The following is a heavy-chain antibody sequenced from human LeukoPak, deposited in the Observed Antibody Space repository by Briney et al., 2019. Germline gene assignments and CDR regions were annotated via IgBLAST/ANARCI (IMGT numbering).Heavy chain of an antibody. J-gene: IGHJ5*02. CDR1: GYTFTSYY. Sequence: ASVKVSCKASGYTFTSYYMHWVRQAPGQGLEWMGIINPSGGSTSYAQKFQGRVTMTTDKSTSTAYMELRSLRSDDTAVYYCARTTWIQLWLGENWFDPWGQGTLVTVSS. V-gene: IGHV1-46*01. CDR2: INPSGGST. D-gene: IGHD5-18*01. CDR3: ARTTWIQLWLGENWFDP.